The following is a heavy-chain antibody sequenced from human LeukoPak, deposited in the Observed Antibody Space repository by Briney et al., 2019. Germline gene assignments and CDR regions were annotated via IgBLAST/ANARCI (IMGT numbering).Heavy chain of an antibody. CDR3: ARGLRASFDP. CDR2: INHSGST. J-gene: IGHJ5*02. V-gene: IGHV4-34*01. Sequence: SETLSLTCAVYGGSFSGYYWSWIRQPPGKGLEWIGEINHSGSTNYNPSLKSRVTISVDTSKNQFSLKLSSVTAADTAVYYCARGLRASFDPWGQGTLATVSS. CDR1: GGSFSGYY.